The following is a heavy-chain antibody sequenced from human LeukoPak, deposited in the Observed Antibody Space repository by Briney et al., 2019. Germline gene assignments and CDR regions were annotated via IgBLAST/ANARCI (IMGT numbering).Heavy chain of an antibody. J-gene: IGHJ4*02. CDR3: ARGPDPTGYAPDY. CDR1: GFTFSSYS. Sequence: GGSLRLSCAASGFTFSSYSMNWVRQAPGKGLEWVSSISSSSSYIYYADSVKGRFTISRDNAKNSLYLQMNGLRAEDTAVYYCARGPDPTGYAPDYWGQGTLVTVSS. D-gene: IGHD1-1*01. V-gene: IGHV3-21*01. CDR2: ISSSSSYI.